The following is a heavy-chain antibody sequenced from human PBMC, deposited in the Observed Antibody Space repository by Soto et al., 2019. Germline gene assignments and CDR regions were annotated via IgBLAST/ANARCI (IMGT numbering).Heavy chain of an antibody. D-gene: IGHD3-16*01. V-gene: IGHV3-23*01. Sequence: PGGSLRLSCAASGFTFSSYAMSWVRQAPGKGLEWVSAISGSGGSTYYADSVKGRFTISRDNSKNTLYLQMNSLRAEDTAVYYCTKETGLAETYCLDYWGQGTLVTVSS. J-gene: IGHJ4*02. CDR1: GFTFSSYA. CDR3: TKETGLAETYCLDY. CDR2: ISGSGGST.